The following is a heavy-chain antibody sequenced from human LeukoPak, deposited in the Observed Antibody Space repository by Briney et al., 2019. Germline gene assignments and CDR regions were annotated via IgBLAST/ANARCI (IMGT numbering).Heavy chain of an antibody. Sequence: GGSLRLSCAASGFTFSRYEMNWVRQAPGKGLEWVSYISSSGSTIYYADSVKGRFTISRDNAKNSLYLQMNSLRAEDTAVYYCAIGGASVHSSGYFGPPTPYDYWGQGTLVTVSS. J-gene: IGHJ4*02. CDR2: ISSSGSTI. D-gene: IGHD3-22*01. CDR3: AIGGASVHSSGYFGPPTPYDY. V-gene: IGHV3-48*03. CDR1: GFTFSRYE.